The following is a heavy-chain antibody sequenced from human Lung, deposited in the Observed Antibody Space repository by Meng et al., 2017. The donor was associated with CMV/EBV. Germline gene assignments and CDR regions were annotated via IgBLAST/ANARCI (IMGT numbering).Heavy chain of an antibody. J-gene: IGHJ4*02. CDR2: VSGSGDNR. CDR3: AKDRNIVTTSFDS. D-gene: IGHD5-12*01. CDR1: GFTFSAFA. Sequence: GEXXKISCAASGFTFSAFAMSWVRQAPGKGLEWVSSVSGSGDNRYYADSVKGRFTMSRDNSKKTLYLEMNSLRAEDTALYYCAKDRNIVTTSFDSWGQGTAVTVSS. V-gene: IGHV3-23*01.